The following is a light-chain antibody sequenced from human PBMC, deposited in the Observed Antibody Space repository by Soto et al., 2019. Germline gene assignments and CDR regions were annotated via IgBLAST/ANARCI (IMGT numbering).Light chain of an antibody. CDR3: QQYDRASWT. V-gene: IGKV1-5*03. CDR2: RAS. Sequence: DLPMTQSPSTLSASVGDRVIITCRASQSISSWLAWYQQKPGKAPNLLIYRASTLKSGIPSRFRGTGSGTEFTLTISSLQPDDFATYYCQQYDRASWTFGPGTKVEIK. CDR1: QSISSW. J-gene: IGKJ1*01.